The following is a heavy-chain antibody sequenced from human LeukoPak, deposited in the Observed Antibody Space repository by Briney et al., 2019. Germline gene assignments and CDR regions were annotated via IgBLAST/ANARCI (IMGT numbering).Heavy chain of an antibody. Sequence: GESLKISCKGSGYSFTTYWIGWVRQMPGKGLEWMGIIYPGDSDTRYSPSFQGQVTISVDKSISTAYLQWSSLKASDTAMYYCARQDKYCSGGSCYSEASDYWGQGTLVTVSS. CDR2: IYPGDSDT. D-gene: IGHD2-15*01. CDR1: GYSFTTYW. CDR3: ARQDKYCSGGSCYSEASDY. J-gene: IGHJ4*02. V-gene: IGHV5-51*01.